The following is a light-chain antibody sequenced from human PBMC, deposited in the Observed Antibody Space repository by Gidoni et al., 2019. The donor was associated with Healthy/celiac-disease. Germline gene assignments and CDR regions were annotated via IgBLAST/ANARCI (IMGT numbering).Light chain of an antibody. J-gene: IGKJ3*01. CDR3: MQALQTGVT. V-gene: IGKV2-28*01. CDR2: LGS. Sequence: IVMTQSPLSLPVTPGEPASISCRSSQSLLHSNGYNYLDWYLQKPGQSPQLLIYLGSNRASGVPDRFSGSGSGTDFTLKISRVEAEDVGVYYCMQALQTGVTFGPXTKVDIK. CDR1: QSLLHSNGYNY.